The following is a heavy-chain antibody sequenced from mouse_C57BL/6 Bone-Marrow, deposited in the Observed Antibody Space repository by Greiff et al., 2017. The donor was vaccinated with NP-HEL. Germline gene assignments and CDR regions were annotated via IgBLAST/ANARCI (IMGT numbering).Heavy chain of an antibody. CDR3: ARDYYGSSYPAWFAY. CDR2: IDPNSGGT. CDR1: GYTFTSYW. J-gene: IGHJ3*01. V-gene: IGHV1-72*01. Sequence: QVQLQQPGAELVKPGASVKLSCKASGYTFTSYWMHWVKQRPGRGLEWIGRIDPNSGGTKYNEKFKSKATLTVDKPSSTAYMQLSSLTSEDSAVYFCARDYYGSSYPAWFAYWGQGTLVTVSA. D-gene: IGHD1-1*01.